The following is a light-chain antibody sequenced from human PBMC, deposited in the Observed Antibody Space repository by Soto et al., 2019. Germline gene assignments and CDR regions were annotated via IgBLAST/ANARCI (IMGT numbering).Light chain of an antibody. CDR2: EVS. J-gene: IGLJ2*01. V-gene: IGLV2-14*01. CDR3: FSYRSTGILL. CDR1: SSDVGGYNF. Sequence: QSALTQPASVSGSPGQSITISCIGTSSDVGGYNFVSWYQQHPGKAPKLMIYEVSNRPSGVSTRFSGSKSGNTASLTISGLQAEDEADYDCFSYRSTGILLFGGGTKLTVL.